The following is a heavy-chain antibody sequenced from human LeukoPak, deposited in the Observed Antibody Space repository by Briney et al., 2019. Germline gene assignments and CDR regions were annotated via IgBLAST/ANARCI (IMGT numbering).Heavy chain of an antibody. Sequence: ASDTLSLPRAFYGGSFRVYYWRWIRQPPRKGLEWIREVTHSGSTNYNPSLTSRVTLSVDTSKIQCCLKLSSVTAADTAVYYCARGVPTMVVFARSVGHTHTDYWGQGTLVIGSS. J-gene: IGHJ4*02. CDR1: GGSFRVYY. CDR2: VTHSGST. D-gene: IGHD4-23*01. V-gene: IGHV4-34*01. CDR3: ARGVPTMVVFARSVGHTHTDY.